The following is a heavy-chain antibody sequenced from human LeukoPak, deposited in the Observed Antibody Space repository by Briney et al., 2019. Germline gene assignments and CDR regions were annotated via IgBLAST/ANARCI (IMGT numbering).Heavy chain of an antibody. CDR1: GYTFTGYY. Sequence: GASVKVSCKASGYTFTGYYMHWVRQAPGQGLEWMGWINPNSGGTNNAQKFQGRVTTTRYTSISTAYMELSRLRSDDTAVYYCARDPGSSYWGQGTLVTVSS. D-gene: IGHD1-26*01. J-gene: IGHJ4*02. CDR2: INPNSGGT. CDR3: ARDPGSSY. V-gene: IGHV1-2*02.